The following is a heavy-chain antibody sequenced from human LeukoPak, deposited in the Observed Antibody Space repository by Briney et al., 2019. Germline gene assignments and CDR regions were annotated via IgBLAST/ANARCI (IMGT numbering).Heavy chain of an antibody. CDR3: ASKSSGGWYSRY. V-gene: IGHV3-53*01. D-gene: IGHD6-19*01. CDR1: GFTVSSNY. Sequence: GGSLRLSCAASGFTVSSNYMSWVRQAPGKGLEWVSVIYTGGRTYYADSVKGRFTISRDNSKNTVHLQMNSLRVEDTAVYYCASKSSGGWYSRYWGQGTLGTVSS. CDR2: IYTGGRT. J-gene: IGHJ4*02.